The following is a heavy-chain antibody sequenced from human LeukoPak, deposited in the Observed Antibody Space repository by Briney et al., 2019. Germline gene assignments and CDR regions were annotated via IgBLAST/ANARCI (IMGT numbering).Heavy chain of an antibody. D-gene: IGHD6-19*01. J-gene: IGHJ5*02. CDR1: GYTFTSYY. V-gene: IGHV1-46*01. CDR2: INPSGGGT. CDR3: ARSGIAVAADWFDP. Sequence: ASVKVSCEASGYTFTSYYMHWVRQAPGQGLEWMGIINPSGGGTSYAQKFQGRVTMTRDMSTSTVYMELSSLRSEDTAVYYCARSGIAVAADWFDPWGQGTLVTVSS.